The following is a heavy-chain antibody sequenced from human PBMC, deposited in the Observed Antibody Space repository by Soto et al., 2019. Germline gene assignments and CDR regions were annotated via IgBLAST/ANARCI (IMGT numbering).Heavy chain of an antibody. CDR3: ARDSGAGMTTVIKFDS. V-gene: IGHV1-69*06. Sequence: QMHLVQSGAEVKKPGSSVKVSCKASGGTFSNYAISWVRQAPGQGLEWMGGIIPIFGTSHHAQKFQGRVTITADRSTTTAYMELSSLRSEDTAVYYCARDSGAGMTTVIKFDSWGQGTLVTVSS. CDR2: IIPIFGTS. CDR1: GGTFSNYA. D-gene: IGHD4-17*01. J-gene: IGHJ4*02.